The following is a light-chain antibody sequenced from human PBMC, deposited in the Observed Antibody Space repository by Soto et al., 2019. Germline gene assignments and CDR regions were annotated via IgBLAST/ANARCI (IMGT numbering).Light chain of an antibody. V-gene: IGKV1-9*01. CDR2: DAS. Sequence: IKLPQSPSSLSSSVGYRVTVNFRASQDIRNYLAWYQQKPGKAPKLLICDASTLYSGVPSRFSGSGSGTDFTLTISGLQPEDFAAYYCQQLRSYPSTFGGGTKVDNK. CDR1: QDIRNY. CDR3: QQLRSYPST. J-gene: IGKJ4*01.